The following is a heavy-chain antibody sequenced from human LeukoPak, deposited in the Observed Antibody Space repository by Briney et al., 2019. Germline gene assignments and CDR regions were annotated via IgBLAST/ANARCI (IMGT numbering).Heavy chain of an antibody. D-gene: IGHD6-19*01. CDR3: AKSSGWNYYYYYMAV. Sequence: TGGSLRLSCAASGFTFSNYGMNWVRQSPGKGLEGVSSISSSGTDIYYADSVKGRFHISRDNAKNSLCLQMNSLRAEDTAVYYCAKSSGWNYYYYYMAVWGKGTTVIASS. CDR2: ISSSGTDI. V-gene: IGHV3-21*01. J-gene: IGHJ6*03. CDR1: GFTFSNYG.